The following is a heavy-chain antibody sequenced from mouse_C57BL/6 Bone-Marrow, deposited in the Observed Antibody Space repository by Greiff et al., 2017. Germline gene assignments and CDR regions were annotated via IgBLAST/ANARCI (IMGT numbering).Heavy chain of an antibody. D-gene: IGHD2-3*01. CDR3: ARYDGYFDY. CDR2: IYPGDGDT. CDR1: GYAFSSSW. Sequence: LQESGPELVKPGASVKISCKASGYAFSSSWMNWVKQRPGKGLEWIGRIYPGDGDTNYNGKFKGKATLTADKSSSTAYMQLSSLTSEDSAVYFCARYDGYFDYWGQGTTLTVSS. J-gene: IGHJ2*01. V-gene: IGHV1-82*01.